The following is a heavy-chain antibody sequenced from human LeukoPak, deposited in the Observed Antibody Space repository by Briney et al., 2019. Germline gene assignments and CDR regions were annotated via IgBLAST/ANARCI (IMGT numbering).Heavy chain of an antibody. J-gene: IGHJ4*02. Sequence: PGGSLRLSCAASGFTFSSYWMHWVRQAPGKGLVWVSRIDNDGSGTSYADSVKGRFTISRENAKNRLYVQMNSLRAEDTAVYHCATGSGLWSPDYWGQGTLVTVSS. CDR2: IDNDGSGT. V-gene: IGHV3-74*01. CDR3: ATGSGLWSPDY. CDR1: GFTFSSYW. D-gene: IGHD5-18*01.